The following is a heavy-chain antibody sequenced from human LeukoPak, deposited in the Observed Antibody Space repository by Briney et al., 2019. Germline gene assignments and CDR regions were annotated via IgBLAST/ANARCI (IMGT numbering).Heavy chain of an antibody. Sequence: GGSLRLSCAASGFTFSGSAMHWVRQASGKGLEWVGRIRSKANSYAAAYAASVKGRFSISRDDSKNTAYLQMNSLKTEDTAVYYCAKQYNSGWYWGQGTLVTVSS. J-gene: IGHJ4*01. V-gene: IGHV3-73*01. D-gene: IGHD6-19*01. CDR2: IRSKANSYAA. CDR3: AKQYNSGWY. CDR1: GFTFSGSA.